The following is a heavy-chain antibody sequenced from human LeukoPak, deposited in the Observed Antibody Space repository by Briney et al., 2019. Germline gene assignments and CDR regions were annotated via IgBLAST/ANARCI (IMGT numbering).Heavy chain of an antibody. Sequence: GRSLRLSCAASGFTFDDYAMHWVRQAPGKGLAWVSHINRDGGLTNYADSVKGRFTISRDNARNTVYLQMSSLRVEDTAIYFCAREEHRLAEAGTSAFDLGGQGTLVTVSP. CDR2: INRDGGLT. V-gene: IGHV3-74*01. CDR1: GFTFDDYA. D-gene: IGHD6-13*01. CDR3: AREEHRLAEAGTSAFDL. J-gene: IGHJ3*01.